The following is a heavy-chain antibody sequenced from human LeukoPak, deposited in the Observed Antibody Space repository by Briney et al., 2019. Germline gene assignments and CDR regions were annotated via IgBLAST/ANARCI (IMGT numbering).Heavy chain of an antibody. CDR3: VRGPHIAATSY. CDR1: GFSFNNYR. V-gene: IGHV3-7*03. J-gene: IGHJ4*02. CDR2: IKQDGSEK. D-gene: IGHD6-25*01. Sequence: GGSLRLSCVASGFSFNNYRMTWVRQAPGKGLEWVTNIKQDGSEKQYVDSVKGRFAISRDNAKKSLYLQINPLGAEDTAVYYCVRGPHIAATSYWGQGTLVTGSS.